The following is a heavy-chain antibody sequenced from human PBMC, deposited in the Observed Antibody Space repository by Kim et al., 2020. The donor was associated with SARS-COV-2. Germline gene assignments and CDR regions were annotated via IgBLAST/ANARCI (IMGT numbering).Heavy chain of an antibody. CDR2: INHSGST. V-gene: IGHV4-34*01. CDR1: GGSFSGYY. D-gene: IGHD6-13*01. J-gene: IGHJ4*02. Sequence: SETLSLTCAVYGGSFSGYYWSWIRQPPGKGLEWIGEINHSGSTNYNPSLKSRVTISVDTSKNQFSLKLSSVTAADTAVYYCARRRVVLAAAGYRAFDYWGQGTLVTVSS. CDR3: ARRRVVLAAAGYRAFDY.